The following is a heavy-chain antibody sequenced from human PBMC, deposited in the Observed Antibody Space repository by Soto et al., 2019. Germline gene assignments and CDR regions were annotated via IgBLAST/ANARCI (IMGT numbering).Heavy chain of an antibody. CDR3: GKILVGATGHTDADS. J-gene: IGHJ4*02. D-gene: IGHD2-15*01. CDR1: GGSVYSNGHY. V-gene: IGHV4-39*01. CDR2: IDNNGVT. Sequence: SETLSLTCIVSGGSVYSNGHYWGWIRQPPGKGLEWIGSIDNNGVTNYNSSLKSRVTISRDTSRNQFSLRLTSVTAADTAVYYCGKILVGATGHTDADSWGPGTLVTVSS.